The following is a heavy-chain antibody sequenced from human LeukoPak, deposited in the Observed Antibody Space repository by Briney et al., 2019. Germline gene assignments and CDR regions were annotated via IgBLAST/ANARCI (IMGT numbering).Heavy chain of an antibody. Sequence: RPSETLSLTCTVSGGSISSSSYYWGWIRQPPGKGLEWIGSIYYSGSTYYNPSLKSRVTISVDTSKNQFSLKLSSVTAADTAVYYCAGVPATAKFDYWGQGTLVTVSS. J-gene: IGHJ4*02. D-gene: IGHD2-2*01. CDR3: AGVPATAKFDY. CDR2: IYYSGST. CDR1: GGSISSSSYY. V-gene: IGHV4-39*01.